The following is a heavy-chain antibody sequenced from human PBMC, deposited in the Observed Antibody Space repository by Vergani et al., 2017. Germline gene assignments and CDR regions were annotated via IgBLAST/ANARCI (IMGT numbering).Heavy chain of an antibody. J-gene: IGHJ6*03. CDR2: IIPILGTA. V-gene: IGHV1-69*11. CDR3: AREGPNYYYYYYMDV. Sequence: QVQLVQSGAEAKKPGSSVKVSCKASGGTFSSYAISWVRQAPGQGLEWMGRIIPILGTANYAQKFQGRVTITADESTSTAYMELSSLRSEDTAVYYCAREGPNYYYYYYMDVWGKGTTVTVSS. CDR1: GGTFSSYA.